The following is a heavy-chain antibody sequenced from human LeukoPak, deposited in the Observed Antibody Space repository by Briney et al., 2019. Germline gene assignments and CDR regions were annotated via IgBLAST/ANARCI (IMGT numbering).Heavy chain of an antibody. V-gene: IGHV4-59*08. CDR1: GGSISSYN. J-gene: IGHJ4*02. Sequence: PSETLSLTCAVSGGSISSYNLSCIRQPPGKGLEWIGYIYYSGSTNYNPSLKSRVTISVDTSKNQFSLKLSSVTAADTAVYYCARHRGLAYSYGSINNYWGQGTLVTVSS. CDR3: ARHRGLAYSYGSINNY. D-gene: IGHD5-18*01. CDR2: IYYSGST.